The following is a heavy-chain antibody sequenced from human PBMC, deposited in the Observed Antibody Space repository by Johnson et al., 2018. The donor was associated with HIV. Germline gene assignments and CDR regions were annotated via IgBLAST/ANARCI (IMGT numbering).Heavy chain of an antibody. CDR2: IYSGGST. CDR3: ASSETYPPVAGAFDI. V-gene: IGHV3-66*01. D-gene: IGHD2-2*01. CDR1: GFSVSSNY. Sequence: VQLVESGGGLVQPGGSLRLSCAASGFSVSSNYVRWVRQAPGKGLEWVSVIYSGGSTYYADSVKGRFTISRDNSKNTRYLQMNSLRAEDTAVYYCASSETYPPVAGAFDIWGQGTMVTVSS. J-gene: IGHJ3*02.